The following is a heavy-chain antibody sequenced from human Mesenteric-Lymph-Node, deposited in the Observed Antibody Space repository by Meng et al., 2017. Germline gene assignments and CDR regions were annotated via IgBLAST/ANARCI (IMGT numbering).Heavy chain of an antibody. CDR1: GFTFSSYT. J-gene: IGHJ4*02. CDR3: AKSATYCLGGGCYWPIDY. Sequence: GGSLRLSCAASGFTFSSYTINWVRQAPGKGLEWVSVISESGRITYYADSVKGRFTISRDNSRMYLQMNSLRADDTAVYFCAKSATYCLGGGCYWPIDYWGQGTLVTVSS. V-gene: IGHV3-23*01. CDR2: ISESGRIT. D-gene: IGHD2-21*01.